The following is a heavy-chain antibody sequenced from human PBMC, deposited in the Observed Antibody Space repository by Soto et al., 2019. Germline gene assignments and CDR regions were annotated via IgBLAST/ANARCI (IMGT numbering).Heavy chain of an antibody. CDR2: IRWNGESP. V-gene: IGHV3-9*01. Sequence: EVVLLESGGGLVQPGGSLRLSCVASGFTFDDFAMHWVRQGPGKGLQWVSGIRWNGESPAYGDSVKGRFIISRDNARNSLYLEMNSHRPEDTAVYFCARVKTRIAYRGYSMDFWRRGPPVTVS. CDR3: ARVKTRIAYRGYSMDF. CDR1: GFTFDDFA. J-gene: IGHJ6*03. D-gene: IGHD1-7*01.